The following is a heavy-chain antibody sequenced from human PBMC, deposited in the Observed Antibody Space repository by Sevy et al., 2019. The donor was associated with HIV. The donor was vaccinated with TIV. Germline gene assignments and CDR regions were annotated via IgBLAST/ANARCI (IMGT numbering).Heavy chain of an antibody. CDR3: ARRYFDL. J-gene: IGHJ4*02. CDR2: IRQDGNEI. Sequence: GGSLRLSCKASGFTFSSFWMQWVRQAPGKGLEWVDNIRQDGNEIYYGDSVKGRFTISRDNAKNALYLQMDGLRAEDTGLYYCARRYFDLWGQGTLVTVSS. CDR1: GFTFSSFW. V-gene: IGHV3-7*01.